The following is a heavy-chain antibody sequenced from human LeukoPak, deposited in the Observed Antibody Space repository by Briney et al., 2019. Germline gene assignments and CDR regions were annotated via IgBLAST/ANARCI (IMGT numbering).Heavy chain of an antibody. CDR1: GYTFTSYY. CDR2: INPSGGST. CDR3: ARDENWNYDERENDAFDI. Sequence: ASVKVSCKASGYTFTSYYMHWVRQAPGQGLEWMGIINPSGGSTSYAQKFQGRVTMTRDTSTSTVYMELSSLRSEDTAVYYCARDENWNYDERENDAFDIWGQGTMVTVSS. V-gene: IGHV1-46*01. D-gene: IGHD1-7*01. J-gene: IGHJ3*02.